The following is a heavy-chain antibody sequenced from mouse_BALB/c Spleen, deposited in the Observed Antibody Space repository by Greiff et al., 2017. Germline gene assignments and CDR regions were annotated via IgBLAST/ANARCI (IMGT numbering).Heavy chain of an antibody. D-gene: IGHD2-4*01. CDR1: GYSFTGYY. CDR2: VNPNNGGT. J-gene: IGHJ4*01. Sequence: EVQVVESGPDLAKPGASVKISCKASGYSFTGYYMHWVKQSHGKSLEWIGRVNPNNGGTSYNQKFKGKAILTVDKSSSTAYMELRSLTSEDSAVYYCARDFMITTRNYAMDYWGQGTSVTVSS. CDR3: ARDFMITTRNYAMDY. V-gene: IGHV1-26*01.